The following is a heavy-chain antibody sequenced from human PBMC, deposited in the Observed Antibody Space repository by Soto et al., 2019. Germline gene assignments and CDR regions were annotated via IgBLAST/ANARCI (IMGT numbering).Heavy chain of an antibody. J-gene: IGHJ4*02. CDR1: GASISNNRW. CDR3: TTRFAGFGSFEY. Sequence: PSETLSLTCTVSGASISNNRWWTWVRLPPGKGLEWIGDVYHSGSTDSNPSLKSRVTISVDKSRNQFSLQLTSVSAADTALYYCTTRFAGFGSFEYWGKGTLVTVSS. V-gene: IGHV4-4*02. D-gene: IGHD3-10*01. CDR2: VYHSGST.